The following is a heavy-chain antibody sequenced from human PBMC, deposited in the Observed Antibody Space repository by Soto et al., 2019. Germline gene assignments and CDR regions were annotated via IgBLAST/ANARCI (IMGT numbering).Heavy chain of an antibody. CDR2: IYYSGST. V-gene: IGHV4-59*01. D-gene: IGHD6-13*01. CDR3: ARSSIAAAWFAFDI. J-gene: IGHJ3*02. CDR1: GGSISSYY. Sequence: QVQLQESGPGLVKPSETLSLTCTVSGGSISSYYWSWIRQPPGKGLERIGYIYYSGSTNYNPSLKSRVTIAVHTYKNQSSLQLSSVTAADTAVYYCARSSIAAAWFAFDIWGQGTMVTVSS.